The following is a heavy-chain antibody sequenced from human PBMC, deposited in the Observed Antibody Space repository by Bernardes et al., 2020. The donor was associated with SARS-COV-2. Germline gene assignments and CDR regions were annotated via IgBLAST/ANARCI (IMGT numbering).Heavy chain of an antibody. CDR3: ARGYCSSTACSSLNWFDP. CDR1: GGFFRGYY. Sequence: SEALSLTCTVYGGFFRGYYWTWIRQPPGKGLEWIGAISNSGSTKYNPSLKSRVTISVDTSKNQFSLRLSSVTAADTAVYYCARGYCSSTACSSLNWFDPWGQGTLVTVSS. V-gene: IGHV4-34*01. CDR2: ISNSGST. J-gene: IGHJ5*02. D-gene: IGHD2-2*01.